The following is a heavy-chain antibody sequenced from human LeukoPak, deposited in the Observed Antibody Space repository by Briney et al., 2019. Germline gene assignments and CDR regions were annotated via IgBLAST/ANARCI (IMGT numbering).Heavy chain of an antibody. CDR3: ARGYCSGGSCYSWNDY. Sequence: PSETLSLTCAVYGGSFSGYYWSWIRQPPGKGLEWIGEINHSGSTNYNPSLKSRVTISVDTSKNQFSLKLSSATAADTAVYYCARGYCSGGSCYSWNDYWGQGTLVTVSS. D-gene: IGHD2-15*01. CDR1: GGSFSGYY. J-gene: IGHJ4*02. CDR2: INHSGST. V-gene: IGHV4-34*01.